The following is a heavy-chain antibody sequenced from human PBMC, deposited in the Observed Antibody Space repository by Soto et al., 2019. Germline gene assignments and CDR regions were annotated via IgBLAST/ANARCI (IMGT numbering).Heavy chain of an antibody. CDR3: ARSQFDYVWGTSGYFDS. D-gene: IGHD3-16*01. V-gene: IGHV5-51*01. Sequence: PGESLKISCKGSGCSFTTHWVGWVRQRPGKGLEWMGIIYPGDSDARYSPSFKGQVTISVDESITTAFLQWSSLKASDTAMYYCARSQFDYVWGTSGYFDSWGQGTLVTVSS. CDR2: IYPGDSDA. CDR1: GCSFTTHW. J-gene: IGHJ4*02.